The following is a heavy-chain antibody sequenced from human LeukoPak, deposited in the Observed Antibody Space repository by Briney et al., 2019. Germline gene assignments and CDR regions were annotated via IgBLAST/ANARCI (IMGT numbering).Heavy chain of an antibody. V-gene: IGHV1-18*01. J-gene: IGHJ3*02. CDR2: ISAYNGNT. D-gene: IGHD1-26*01. CDR1: GYTFTSYA. CDR3: AREDHGSSDAFDI. Sequence: ASVKVSCKTSGYTFTSYAISWVRQAPGQGLEWMGWISAYNGNTDYAQKLQGRVTMTTDTSTSTAYMELRSLRSDDTAVYYCAREDHGSSDAFDIWGQGTMVTVSS.